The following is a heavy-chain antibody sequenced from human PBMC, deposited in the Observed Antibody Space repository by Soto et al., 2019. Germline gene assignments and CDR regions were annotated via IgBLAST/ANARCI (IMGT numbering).Heavy chain of an antibody. CDR1: GGSVNSGSYY. CDR3: ARGDYALVY. J-gene: IGHJ4*02. V-gene: IGHV4-61*01. D-gene: IGHD3-16*01. Sequence: SETLSLTCTVSGGSVNSGSYYWTWIRQPPGKGLEWIGYVYDSGSFNYNPSLKSRVTISVDTSKNQFSLKLNSVTAADTAVYYCARGDYALVYWGQGTLVTVSS. CDR2: VYDSGSF.